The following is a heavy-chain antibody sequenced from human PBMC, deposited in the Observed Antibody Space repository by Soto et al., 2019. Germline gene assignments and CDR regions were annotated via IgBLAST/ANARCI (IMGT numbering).Heavy chain of an antibody. V-gene: IGHV4-39*01. CDR2: IYYSGST. CDR3: ARVSGSYYYGMDV. Sequence: SETLSLTCTVSGGSISSSSYYWGWIRQPPGKGLEWIGSIYYSGSTYYNPSLKSRVTISVDTSKNQFSLKLSSVTAADTAVYYCARVSGSYYYGMDVWGQGTTVTVSS. CDR1: GGSISSSSYY. D-gene: IGHD1-26*01. J-gene: IGHJ6*02.